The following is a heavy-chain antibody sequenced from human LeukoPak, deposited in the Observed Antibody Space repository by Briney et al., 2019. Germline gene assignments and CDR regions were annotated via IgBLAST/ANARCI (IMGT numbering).Heavy chain of an antibody. CDR1: GFTFDDYG. Sequence: RTGGSLRLSCAASGFTFDDYGMSWVRQAPGKGLEWVSGINWNGGSTGYADSVKGRFTISRDNAKNSLYLQMNSLRAEDTALYYCARDQYYGSGSFLYYYYYYTDVWGKGTTVTVSS. J-gene: IGHJ6*03. CDR3: ARDQYYGSGSFLYYYYYYTDV. V-gene: IGHV3-20*04. D-gene: IGHD3-10*01. CDR2: INWNGGST.